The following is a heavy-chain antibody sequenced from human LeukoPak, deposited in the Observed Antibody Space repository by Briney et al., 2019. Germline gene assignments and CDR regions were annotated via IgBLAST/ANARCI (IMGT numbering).Heavy chain of an antibody. V-gene: IGHV3-74*01. Sequence: GGSLRLSCAASGFTFSSYWMHWVRQAPGKGLVWDSRINSDGSSTSYADSVKGRFTISRDNAKNTLYLQTNSLRAEDTAVYYCARGSITMVRRRYYFDYWGQGTLVTVSS. CDR2: INSDGSST. CDR1: GFTFSSYW. CDR3: ARGSITMVRRRYYFDY. D-gene: IGHD3-10*01. J-gene: IGHJ4*02.